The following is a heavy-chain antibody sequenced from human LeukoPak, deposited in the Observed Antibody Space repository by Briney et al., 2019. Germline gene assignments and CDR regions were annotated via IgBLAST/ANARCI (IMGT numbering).Heavy chain of an antibody. CDR1: GYTFTSYD. D-gene: IGHD2-2*01. Sequence: GASVKVSCKASGYTFTSYDINWVRQATGQGLEWMGWMNPNSGNTGYAQKSQGRVTMTRNTSISTAYMELSSLRSEDTAVYYCARWTSSTNRNYYYYYGMDVWGQGTTVTVSS. CDR3: ARWTSSTNRNYYYYYGMDV. V-gene: IGHV1-8*01. J-gene: IGHJ6*02. CDR2: MNPNSGNT.